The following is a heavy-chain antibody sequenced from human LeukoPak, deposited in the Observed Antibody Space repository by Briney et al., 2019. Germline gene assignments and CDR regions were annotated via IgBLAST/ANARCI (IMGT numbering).Heavy chain of an antibody. D-gene: IGHD6-19*01. CDR3: ARFEGKLDRIAWYDIGDNWFDP. J-gene: IGHJ5*02. V-gene: IGHV1-2*02. CDR2: INPDSGDT. CDR1: GYTFTGYY. Sequence: ASVRVSCKAPGYTFTGYYIHWVRQAPGQGLEWMGWINPDSGDTKYAQKFQGRVTLTSDTSISTAYMDLSSLRYDDSAVYYCARFEGKLDRIAWYDIGDNWFDPWGQGALVIVSS.